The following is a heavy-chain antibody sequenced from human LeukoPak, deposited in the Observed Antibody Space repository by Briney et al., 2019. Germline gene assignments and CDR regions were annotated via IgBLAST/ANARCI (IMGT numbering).Heavy chain of an antibody. CDR3: VRELSMEDPFTPKNHDSSFGDAFDI. J-gene: IGHJ3*02. V-gene: IGHV1-46*01. CDR2: INPSGGST. D-gene: IGHD3-22*01. CDR1: GYIFTTYF. Sequence: ASVKVSCKASGYIFTTYFIHWVRQAPGQGLEWMGIINPSGGSTSYAQKFQGRVTMTRDMSTSTVYMALFSLRSEDTAVYYCVRELSMEDPFTPKNHDSSFGDAFDIWGQGTMVTVSS.